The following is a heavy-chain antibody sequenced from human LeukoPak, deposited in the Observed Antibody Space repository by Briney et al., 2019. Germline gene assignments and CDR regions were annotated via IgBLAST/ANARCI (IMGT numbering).Heavy chain of an antibody. J-gene: IGHJ5*02. Sequence: PGGSLRLSCAASGFTFSSYAMHWVRQAPGKGLEWGAVISYDGSNKYYADSVKGRFTISRDNSKNTLYLQMNSLRAEDTAVYYCARSIGSSGYYYGSDNWFDPWGQGTLVTVSS. D-gene: IGHD3-22*01. CDR2: ISYDGSNK. V-gene: IGHV3-30-3*01. CDR3: ARSIGSSGYYYGSDNWFDP. CDR1: GFTFSSYA.